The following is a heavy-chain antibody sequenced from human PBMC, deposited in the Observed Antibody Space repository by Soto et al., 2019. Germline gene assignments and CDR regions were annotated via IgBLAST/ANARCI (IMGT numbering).Heavy chain of an antibody. CDR1: GFTLSTYG. CDR3: ARGTATTRWIFDC. V-gene: IGHV3-23*01. Sequence: GGSLRLSCAASGFTLSTYGMTWVRQAPGKGLEWVSAIRSDSSTMYEDSVKGRFTVSRDNSNNTLYLQMNSLRAEDTAVYYCARGTATTRWIFDCWGQGTLVTVSS. CDR2: IRSDSST. D-gene: IGHD4-4*01. J-gene: IGHJ4*02.